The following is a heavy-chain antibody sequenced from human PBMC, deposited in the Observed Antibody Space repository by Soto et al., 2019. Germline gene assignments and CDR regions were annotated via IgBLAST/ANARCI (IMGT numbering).Heavy chain of an antibody. J-gene: IGHJ4*02. V-gene: IGHV4-34*01. CDR2: INHSGST. CDR1: VGSFSGYY. CDR3: ARARRADY. Sequence: PSETLSLTCAVYVGSFSGYYWSWIRQPPGKGLEWIGEINHSGSTNYNPSLKSRVTISVDTSKNQFSLKLSSVTAADTAVYYCARARRADYWGQGTLVTVSS.